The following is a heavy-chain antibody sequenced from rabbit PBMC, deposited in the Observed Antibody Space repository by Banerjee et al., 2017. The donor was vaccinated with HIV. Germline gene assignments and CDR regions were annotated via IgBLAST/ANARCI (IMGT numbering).Heavy chain of an antibody. Sequence: LTLTCKASGFSFSNKYVMCWVRQAPGKGLEWIACINTSSGNTVYASWAKGRFTISETSSTTVTLQMTSLTAADTATYFCARDRDTGDSEDYFTLWGQGPLVTVS. J-gene: IGHJ4*01. CDR1: GFSFSNKYV. CDR3: ARDRDTGDSEDYFTL. CDR2: INTSSGNT. V-gene: IGHV1S40*01. D-gene: IGHD2-1*01.